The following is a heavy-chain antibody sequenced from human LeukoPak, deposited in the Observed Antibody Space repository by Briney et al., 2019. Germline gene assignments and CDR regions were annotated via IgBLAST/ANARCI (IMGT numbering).Heavy chain of an antibody. V-gene: IGHV4-61*01. Sequence: PSETLSLTCTVSGGYISGSSYYWSWIRQPPGKGLEWIGYIYYSGSTNYNPSLKSRVTISVDTSKNQFSLKLSSVTAADTAVYYCARVLRYFDWLLSDVGHSYYYYYMDVWGKGTTVTISS. CDR1: GGYISGSSYY. CDR2: IYYSGST. CDR3: ARVLRYFDWLLSDVGHSYYYYYMDV. D-gene: IGHD3-9*01. J-gene: IGHJ6*03.